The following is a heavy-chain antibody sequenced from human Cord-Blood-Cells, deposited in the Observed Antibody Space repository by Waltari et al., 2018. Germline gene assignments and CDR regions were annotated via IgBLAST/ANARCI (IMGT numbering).Heavy chain of an antibody. CDR2: NDYSGST. J-gene: IGHJ4*02. CDR1: ACPISSSSYY. V-gene: IGHV4-39*01. D-gene: IGHD6-13*01. CDR3: ARPPGASRWYYFDY. Sequence: QLQLQESGPGLVKPSDTLSLTCTVSACPISSSSYYWGWIRQPPGRGLAWIGSNDYSGSTYYNPAPKSRVTISADTSNDQFSRKVSSVTAADTAVYYCARPPGASRWYYFDYWGQGTLVTVSS.